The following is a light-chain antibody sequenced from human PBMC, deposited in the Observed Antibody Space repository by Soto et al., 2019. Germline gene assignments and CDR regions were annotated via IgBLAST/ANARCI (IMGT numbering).Light chain of an antibody. V-gene: IGKV3-15*01. CDR3: QQYNNGTTWT. Sequence: IGMPPTPSSVTVSPVERAPLSCSASQSVSTNLAWYQQKPGQAPRLRIYGASTRATGIPARFSGSGSGTEFTLTISSRQSEGFAVYCGQQYNNGTTWTVGLGTQVEI. J-gene: IGKJ1*01. CDR2: GAS. CDR1: QSVSTN.